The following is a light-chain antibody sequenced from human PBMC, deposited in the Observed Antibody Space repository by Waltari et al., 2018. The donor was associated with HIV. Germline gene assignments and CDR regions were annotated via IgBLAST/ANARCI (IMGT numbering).Light chain of an antibody. Sequence: QSALTQPASVSGSPGQSVTVSSPGSGKALGAYVYFSWFQQNPDKAPQLIIFDVSKRPSGISDRFSASKSGNTASLTISGLQPEDEADYFCCSYTSSDTWVFGGGTKVTVL. CDR3: CSYTSSDTWV. CDR2: DVS. CDR1: GKALGAYVY. V-gene: IGLV2-14*03. J-gene: IGLJ3*02.